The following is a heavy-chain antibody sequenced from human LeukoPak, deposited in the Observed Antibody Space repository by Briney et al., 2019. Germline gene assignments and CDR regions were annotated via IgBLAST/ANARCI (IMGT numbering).Heavy chain of an antibody. Sequence: GGSLRLSCAASGFTFSSYSMNWVRQAPGKGLEWLSYISSSSSNMFYADSVKGRFTISRDNAENSLYLQMSSLGDDDTAVYYCASLSSSDWYGDYWGQGTLVTVSS. J-gene: IGHJ4*02. CDR1: GFTFSSYS. CDR3: ASLSSSDWYGDY. D-gene: IGHD6-19*01. CDR2: ISSSSSNM. V-gene: IGHV3-48*02.